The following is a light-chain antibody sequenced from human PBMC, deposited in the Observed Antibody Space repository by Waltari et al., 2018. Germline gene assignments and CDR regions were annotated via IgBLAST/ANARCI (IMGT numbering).Light chain of an antibody. CDR3: QQYYTTRT. J-gene: IGKJ1*01. Sequence: EIVMTQSPATLSVSPGERATLSCRASQSVRSNLAWYQQKPGQAPRLLISGASTRATGIPTRFSGSGSGTEFTLTISSLQAEDVAVYYCQQYYTTRTFGQGTKVEIK. V-gene: IGKV3-15*01. CDR2: GAS. CDR1: QSVRSN.